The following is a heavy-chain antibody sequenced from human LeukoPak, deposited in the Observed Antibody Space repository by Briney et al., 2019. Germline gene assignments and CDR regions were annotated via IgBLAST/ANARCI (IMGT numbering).Heavy chain of an antibody. D-gene: IGHD3-22*01. Sequence: ETLSLTCAVYGGSFSGYYWSWVRQAPGKGLEWVANIKQDGSEKYYVDSVKGRFTISRDNAKNSLYLQMNSLRAEDTAVYYCARLTYYYDSSGLGYWGQGTLVTVSS. CDR2: IKQDGSEK. J-gene: IGHJ4*02. V-gene: IGHV3-7*01. CDR3: ARLTYYYDSSGLGY. CDR1: GGSFSGYY.